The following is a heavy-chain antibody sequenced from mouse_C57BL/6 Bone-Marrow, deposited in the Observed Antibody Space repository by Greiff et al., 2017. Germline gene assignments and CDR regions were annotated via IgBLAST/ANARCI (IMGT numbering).Heavy chain of an antibody. J-gene: IGHJ2*01. CDR1: GFTFSSYA. V-gene: IGHV5-4*01. CDR3: ARDRTGVFDY. CDR2: ISDGGSYT. D-gene: IGHD4-1*01. Sequence: EVKLMESGGGLVKPGGSLKLSCAASGFTFSSYAMSWVRQTPEKRLEWVATISDGGSYTYYPDNVKGRFTISRDNAKNNLYLQMSHLKSEDTAMYYGARDRTGVFDYWGQGTTLTVSS.